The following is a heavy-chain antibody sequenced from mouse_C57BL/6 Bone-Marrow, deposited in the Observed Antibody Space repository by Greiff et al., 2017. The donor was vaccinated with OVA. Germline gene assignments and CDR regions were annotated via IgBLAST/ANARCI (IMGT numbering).Heavy chain of an antibody. Sequence: EVKLVESGGGLVQPGGSLNLSCAASGFTFSDYGMAWVRQAPRKGPEWVAFISNLAFSIYYEDTVTGRFTLSRVNVKKSLYLEMSSLRSVDTDMYYCSRLGITTVVATRYFDVWGTGTTVTVSS. J-gene: IGHJ1*03. CDR2: ISNLAFSI. D-gene: IGHD1-1*01. V-gene: IGHV5-15*04. CDR3: SRLGITTVVATRYFDV. CDR1: GFTFSDYG.